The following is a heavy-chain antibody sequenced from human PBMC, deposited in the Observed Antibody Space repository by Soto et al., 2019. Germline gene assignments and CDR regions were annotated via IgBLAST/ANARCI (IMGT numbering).Heavy chain of an antibody. V-gene: IGHV3-23*01. D-gene: IGHD3-22*01. CDR1: GFSFNNYA. Sequence: EVQLLQSGGGVVQPGGSLRLSCAVSGFSFNNYAMNWVRLAPGQGLEWVSSISGGGTGTYSADAVRGRFTISSDKSRNTVYLQMSSLRAEDTVVYYCAKGHYYDNVGNWVANQAFGSWGQGSLVTVSS. CDR2: ISGGGTGT. J-gene: IGHJ4*02. CDR3: AKGHYYDNVGNWVANQAFGS.